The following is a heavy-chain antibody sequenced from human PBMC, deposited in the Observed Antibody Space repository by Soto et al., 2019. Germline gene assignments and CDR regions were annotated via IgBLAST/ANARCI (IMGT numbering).Heavy chain of an antibody. CDR3: ARAGPVIAVAGLTPFDY. Sequence: QVQLVQSGAEVKKPGASVKVSCKASGYTFTSYGISWVRQAPGQGLEWMGWISAYNGNTNYAQKHQGRVTMTTDTSPSTHYMVQRSLTSDDPTVYYCARAGPVIAVAGLTPFDYWGQGTLVTV. CDR1: GYTFTSYG. J-gene: IGHJ4*02. D-gene: IGHD6-19*01. CDR2: ISAYNGNT. V-gene: IGHV1-18*01.